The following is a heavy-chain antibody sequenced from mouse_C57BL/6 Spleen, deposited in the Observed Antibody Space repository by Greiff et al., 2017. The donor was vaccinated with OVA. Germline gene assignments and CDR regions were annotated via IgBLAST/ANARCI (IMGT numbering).Heavy chain of an antibody. J-gene: IGHJ1*03. CDR3: ARNSAGTSWYFDV. Sequence: VQGVESGPGLVQPSQSLSITCTVSGFSLTSYGVHWVRQSPGKGLEWLGVIWSGGSTDYNAAFISRLSISKDNSKSQVFFKMNSLQADDTAIYYCARNSAGTSWYFDVWGTGTTVTVSS. D-gene: IGHD4-1*01. CDR2: IWSGGST. V-gene: IGHV2-2*01. CDR1: GFSLTSYG.